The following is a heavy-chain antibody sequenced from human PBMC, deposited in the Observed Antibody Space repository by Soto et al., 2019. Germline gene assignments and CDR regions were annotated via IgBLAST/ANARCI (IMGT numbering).Heavy chain of an antibody. CDR2: IKQDGSEK. J-gene: IGHJ6*03. CDR1: GFTVSSYW. Sequence: GGSLRLSCAASGFTVSSYWMGWVRQAPGRGLGWVANIKQDGSEKYYVDSVKGRFTISRDNAKNSLYLQMNSLRAEDTAVYYCAREGVYDFWSGFLGSPSYYYYYMDVWGKGTTVTVSS. CDR3: AREGVYDFWSGFLGSPSYYYYYMDV. D-gene: IGHD3-3*01. V-gene: IGHV3-7*01.